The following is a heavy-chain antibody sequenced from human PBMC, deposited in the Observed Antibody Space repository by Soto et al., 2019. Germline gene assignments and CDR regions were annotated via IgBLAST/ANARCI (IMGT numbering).Heavy chain of an antibody. D-gene: IGHD3-10*01. J-gene: IGHJ4*02. CDR3: TNATGLTEIDY. V-gene: IGHV3-15*01. CDR1: GFTFSGAW. Sequence: GGSLRLSCVVSGFTFSGAWMTWVRQAPGKGLEWVGRIKRKIDGETTDYAAPVKGRFTISRDDSKNTLYLQMNSLKIEDTAMYYCTNATGLTEIDYWGQGALVTVSS. CDR2: IKRKIDGETT.